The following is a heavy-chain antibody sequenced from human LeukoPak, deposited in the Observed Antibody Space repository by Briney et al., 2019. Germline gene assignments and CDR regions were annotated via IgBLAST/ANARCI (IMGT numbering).Heavy chain of an antibody. CDR2: INSDGSST. D-gene: IGHD2-15*01. Sequence: GGSLRLSCAASGFTFSSYWMYWVRQAPGKGLVWVSRINSDGSSTKYADSVKGRCTISRDNAKNTLYLQMNSLRVEDTAVYYCARILSKDYFDSWGQGALVTVSS. J-gene: IGHJ4*02. CDR3: ARILSKDYFDS. V-gene: IGHV3-74*01. CDR1: GFTFSSYW.